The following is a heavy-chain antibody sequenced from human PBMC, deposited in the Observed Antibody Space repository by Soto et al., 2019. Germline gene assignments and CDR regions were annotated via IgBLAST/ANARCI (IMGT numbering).Heavy chain of an antibody. CDR2: INHSGST. Sequence: SETLSLTCAVYGGSFSGYYWSWIRQPPGKGLEWIGEINHSGSTNYNPSLKSRVTISVDTSKNQFSLKLSSVTAADTAVYYCARGGLGYCSGGSCYRTDPSEYWGKGNIVTVSS. CDR3: ARGGLGYCSGGSCYRTDPSEY. V-gene: IGHV4-34*01. CDR1: GGSFSGYY. J-gene: IGHJ4*02. D-gene: IGHD2-15*01.